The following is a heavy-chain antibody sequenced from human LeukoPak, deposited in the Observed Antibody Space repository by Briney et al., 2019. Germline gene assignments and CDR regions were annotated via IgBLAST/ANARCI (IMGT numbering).Heavy chain of an antibody. CDR2: IWSDGSNK. V-gene: IGHV3-33*01. D-gene: IGHD3-9*01. CDR1: GFTFSRYG. J-gene: IGHJ4*02. Sequence: PGGSLRLSCAASGFTFSRYGMHWVRQAPGKGLEWVALIWSDGSNKYYADSVKGRFTISRDNSKNTLYLQMISLRAEDTAVYYCARDRDYDIFTGYYLAYWGQGTLVTVSS. CDR3: ARDRDYDIFTGYYLAY.